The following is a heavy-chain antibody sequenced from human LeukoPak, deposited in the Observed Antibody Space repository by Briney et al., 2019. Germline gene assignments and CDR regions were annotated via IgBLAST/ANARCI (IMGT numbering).Heavy chain of an antibody. D-gene: IGHD3-10*01. CDR2: IYYSGST. J-gene: IGHJ6*02. Sequence: RPSETLSLTCTVSGVSISSYYWSWIRQPPGKGLEWIGYIYYSGSTYYNPSLKSRVTISVDTSKNQFSLKLSSVTAADTAVYYCARDLIYYGSGSWYYGMDVWGQGTTVTVSS. V-gene: IGHV4-59*12. CDR1: GVSISSYY. CDR3: ARDLIYYGSGSWYYGMDV.